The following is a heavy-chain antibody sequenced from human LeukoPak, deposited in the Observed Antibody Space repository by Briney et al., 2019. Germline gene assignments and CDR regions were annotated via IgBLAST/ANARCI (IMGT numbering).Heavy chain of an antibody. CDR2: ISGSGGST. Sequence: GGSLRLSCAASGFTFSSYAMSWVRQAPGKGLEWVSAISGSGGSTYCADSVKGRFTISRDNSKNTLYLQMNSLRAEDTAVYYCAKDVSIAAAGTLGYWGQGTLVTVSS. CDR1: GFTFSSYA. CDR3: AKDVSIAAAGTLGY. D-gene: IGHD6-13*01. J-gene: IGHJ4*02. V-gene: IGHV3-23*01.